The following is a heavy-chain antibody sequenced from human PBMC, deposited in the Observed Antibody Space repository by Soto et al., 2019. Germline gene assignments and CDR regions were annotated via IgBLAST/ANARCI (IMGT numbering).Heavy chain of an antibody. CDR1: GFTFSSHA. V-gene: IGHV3-30-3*01. D-gene: IGHD1-1*01. CDR2: ISYDGSNK. Sequence: GSLRLSCAASGFTFSSHAMHWVRQAPGKGLEWVAVISYDGSNKYYADSVKGRFTIFRDDSNNTLCLHMNSLRAEDTAVYFCARVGLEKLYVYYGMDVWGQGTTVTVSS. CDR3: ARVGLEKLYVYYGMDV. J-gene: IGHJ6*02.